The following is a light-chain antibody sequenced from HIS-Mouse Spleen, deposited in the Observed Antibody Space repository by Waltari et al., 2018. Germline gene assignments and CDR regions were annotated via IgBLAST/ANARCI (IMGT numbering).Light chain of an antibody. V-gene: IGKV1-27*01. J-gene: IGKJ1*01. Sequence: DIQMTQSPSSLSASIGDRVTITCRASQGISNYLAWYQQKPGKVPKLLLYAASTLQSGVPSRFSGSGSGTEFTLTISSLQPEDVATYYCQKYNSAPRTFGQGTKVEIK. CDR3: QKYNSAPRT. CDR2: AAS. CDR1: QGISNY.